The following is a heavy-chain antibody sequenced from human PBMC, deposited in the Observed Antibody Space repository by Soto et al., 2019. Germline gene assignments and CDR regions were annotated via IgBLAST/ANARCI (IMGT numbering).Heavy chain of an antibody. CDR1: GGSISSSSYY. V-gene: IGHV4-39*02. D-gene: IGHD3-10*01. CDR2: IYYSGST. CDR3: AREYYYGSGSHGY. J-gene: IGHJ4*02. Sequence: QLQLQESGPGLVKPSETLSLTCTVSGGSISSSSYYWGWIRQPPGKGLEWIGSIYYSGSTYYNPSLKSRVTLSVDTSKNQFSLKLSSVTAADTAVYYCAREYYYGSGSHGYWGQGTLVTVSS.